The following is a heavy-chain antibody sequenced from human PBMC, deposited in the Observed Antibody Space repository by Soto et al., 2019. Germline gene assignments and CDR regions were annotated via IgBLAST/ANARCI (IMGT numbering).Heavy chain of an antibody. Sequence: QITLKESGPTLAKPTQPLTLTCTFSWFSLSTSGMGVAWIRQPPGKALEWLALIYWDDDKRYSPSLENRRTNTKETTKNQVVLTVTNVDPADTATYYGAHRPSNSPFMFQHWGQGTLVTVSS. V-gene: IGHV2-5*02. CDR3: AHRPSNSPFMFQH. CDR1: WFSLSTSGMG. D-gene: IGHD1-7*01. J-gene: IGHJ1*01. CDR2: IYWDDDK.